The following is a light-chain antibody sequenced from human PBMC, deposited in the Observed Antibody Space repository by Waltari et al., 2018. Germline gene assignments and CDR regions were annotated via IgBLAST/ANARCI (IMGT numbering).Light chain of an antibody. CDR3: LLCYSGARWV. CDR2: DKS. CDR1: PGSVTLGHS. V-gene: IGLV7-46*01. J-gene: IGLJ3*02. Sequence: QAVFTREPSLPVSTRGALTLTSPSRPGSVTLGHSPPWFQQKPAQVPRTLIYDKSNKHPWPPVRFSGSRVGGKAALIRSGAHRADETEYYCLLCYSGARWVFGGGTKRSVL.